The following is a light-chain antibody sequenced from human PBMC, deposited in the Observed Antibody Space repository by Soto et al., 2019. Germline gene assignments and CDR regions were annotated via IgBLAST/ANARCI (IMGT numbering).Light chain of an antibody. CDR1: QIVGKW. CDR3: QQYSTYPLT. V-gene: IGKV1-5*01. J-gene: IGKJ4*01. Sequence: DVQMTQSPSNLSASIGDTVTITCRASQIVGKWLAWYQQKPGKAPKLLIKDVSNLEIGVPSRFSGSGSGTEFTLTISSLDPDDFATYYCQQYSTYPLTFGGGTRVDI. CDR2: DVS.